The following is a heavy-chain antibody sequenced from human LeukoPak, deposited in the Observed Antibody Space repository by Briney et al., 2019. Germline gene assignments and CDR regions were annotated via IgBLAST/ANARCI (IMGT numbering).Heavy chain of an antibody. V-gene: IGHV1-69*04. J-gene: IGHJ4*02. Sequence: EASVKVSCKASGGTFSSYAISWVRQAPGQGLEWMGTIIPILGIANYAQKFQGRVTITADKSTSTAYMELSSLRSEDTAVYYCARDRVGGYGPLDYWGQGTLVTVSS. CDR1: GGTFSSYA. CDR3: ARDRVGGYGPLDY. D-gene: IGHD5-12*01. CDR2: IIPILGIA.